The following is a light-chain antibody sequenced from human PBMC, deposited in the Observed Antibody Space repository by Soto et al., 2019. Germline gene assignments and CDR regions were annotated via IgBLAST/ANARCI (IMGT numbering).Light chain of an antibody. CDR1: QSISSY. V-gene: IGKV1-39*01. Sequence: DIQMTQSPSSLSASVGDRVTITCRASQSISSYLNWYQQKPGKASKLLIYAASSLQSGVPSRFSGSGSWTDSTLTISSLQPEDFATFYCQQSYSTPETFGQGTKVEIK. CDR2: AAS. J-gene: IGKJ1*01. CDR3: QQSYSTPET.